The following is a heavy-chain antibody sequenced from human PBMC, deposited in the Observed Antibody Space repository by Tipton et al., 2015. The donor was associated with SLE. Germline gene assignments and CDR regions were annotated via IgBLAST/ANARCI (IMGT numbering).Heavy chain of an antibody. J-gene: IGHJ4*02. CDR2: VYRDGRT. CDR3: ARQSFGGSWEFDY. CDR1: NFDVSASYY. V-gene: IGHV4-38-2*01. Sequence: TLSLTCSVSNFDVSASYYRGWVRQTPEKGLAWLGSVYRDGRTFYNPSLKSRLTISIDSSKNQFSLRLESSTAADTAVYFCARQSFGGSWEFDYWGQGALVTVSS. D-gene: IGHD3-16*01.